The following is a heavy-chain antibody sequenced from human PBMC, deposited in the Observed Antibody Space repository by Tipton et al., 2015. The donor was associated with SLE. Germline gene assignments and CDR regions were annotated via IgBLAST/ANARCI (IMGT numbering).Heavy chain of an antibody. CDR3: ARLPASLPYNNGWADN. CDR1: GGSVSSGNHY. J-gene: IGHJ4*02. V-gene: IGHV4-61*02. D-gene: IGHD6-19*01. CDR2: IYTSGYT. Sequence: LRLSCTVSGGSVSSGNHYWNWIRRPAGKGLVWIGRIYTSGYTNYNPSLRSRVTISVDMSKNQVSLKLSSVTAADTAVYYCARLPASLPYNNGWADNWGQGTLVAVSS.